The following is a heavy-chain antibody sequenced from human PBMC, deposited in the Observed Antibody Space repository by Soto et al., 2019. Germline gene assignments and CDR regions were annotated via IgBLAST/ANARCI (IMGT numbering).Heavy chain of an antibody. D-gene: IGHD1-1*01. CDR1: GGTFSTSA. V-gene: IGHV1-69*12. Sequence: QVQLMQSGAEVKKPGSSLKVSCKASGGTFSTSAISWVRQAPGEGLEWVGGIMPIFATPDYAQKLQGRVTISADESTATAYLELTSLTTDDTAVYYCARDNDRQQLGGNYYYILDVWGQGTAIPVSS. CDR3: ARDNDRQQLGGNYYYILDV. CDR2: IMPIFATP. J-gene: IGHJ6*02.